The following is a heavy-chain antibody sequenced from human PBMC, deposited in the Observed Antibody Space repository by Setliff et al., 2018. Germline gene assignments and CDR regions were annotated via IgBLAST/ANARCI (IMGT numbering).Heavy chain of an antibody. CDR2: ISNNGGSRT. CDR1: GFIFSNYA. CDR3: VQHGGMDV. V-gene: IGHV3-64D*09. J-gene: IGHJ6*02. Sequence: QPGGSLRLSCSASGFIFSNYAMHWVRQAPGKGLEYVSSISNNGGSRTNYIDSVKGRFTISRDNSKNTLYLQMSSLRAEDTAVYYCVQHGGMDVWGQGTTVTVSS.